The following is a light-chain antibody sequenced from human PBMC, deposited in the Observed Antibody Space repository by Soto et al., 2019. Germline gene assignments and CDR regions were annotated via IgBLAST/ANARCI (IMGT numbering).Light chain of an antibody. CDR1: QSISSW. J-gene: IGKJ4*01. CDR2: KAS. V-gene: IGKV1-5*03. Sequence: DIQMTQSPSTLSASVGDRVTISCRASQSISSWLAWYQQKPGKAPKFLIHKASSLESGVPSRFSGSGSGTEFTLTISSLQPDDFAIHYCQQYESYPLTFGGGTKVEIK. CDR3: QQYESYPLT.